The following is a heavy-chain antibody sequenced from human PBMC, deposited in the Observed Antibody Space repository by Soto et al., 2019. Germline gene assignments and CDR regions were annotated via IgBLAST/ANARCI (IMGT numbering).Heavy chain of an antibody. Sequence: GESLQISCKGSVYSFTSYWIGWVRQMPGKGLEWMGIIYPGDSDTRYSPSFQGQVTISAGKSISTAYLQWSSLKASDTAIYYCAAYRSGWSVSIGDYWGQGTLVTVSS. CDR1: VYSFTSYW. D-gene: IGHD6-19*01. CDR2: IYPGDSDT. J-gene: IGHJ4*02. CDR3: AAYRSGWSVSIGDY. V-gene: IGHV5-51*01.